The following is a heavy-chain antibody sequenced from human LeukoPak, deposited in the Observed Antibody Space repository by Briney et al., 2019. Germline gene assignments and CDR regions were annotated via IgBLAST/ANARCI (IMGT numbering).Heavy chain of an antibody. CDR3: ARDKSSGYTGRYYGMDV. CDR1: GYTFTSYY. J-gene: IGHJ6*01. Sequence: GASVKVSCKASGYTFTSYYMHWVRQAPGQGLEWMGIINPSGGSTSYAQKFQGRVTMTRDTSTSTVYMELSSLRSEDTAVYYCARDKSSGYTGRYYGMDVWGQGTTVTVSS. CDR2: INPSGGST. V-gene: IGHV1-46*01. D-gene: IGHD6-19*01.